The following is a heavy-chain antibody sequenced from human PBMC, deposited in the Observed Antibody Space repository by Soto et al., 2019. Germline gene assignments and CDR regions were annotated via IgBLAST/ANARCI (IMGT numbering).Heavy chain of an antibody. V-gene: IGHV4-34*01. D-gene: IGHD2-21*02. CDR1: GGSFSGYY. J-gene: IGHJ4*02. Sequence: SETLSLTCAVYGGSFSGYYWSWIRQPPGKGLEWIGEINHSGSTNYNPSLKSRVTISVDTSKNQFSLKLSSVTAADTAVYYCAVAYCGGDCYPGNWGQGTLVTVSS. CDR2: INHSGST. CDR3: AVAYCGGDCYPGN.